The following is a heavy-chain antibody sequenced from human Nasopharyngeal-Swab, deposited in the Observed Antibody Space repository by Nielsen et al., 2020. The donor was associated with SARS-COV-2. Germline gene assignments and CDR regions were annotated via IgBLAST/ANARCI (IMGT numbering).Heavy chain of an antibody. CDR3: AKDRVIYGSGYYYMDV. D-gene: IGHD3-10*01. CDR2: INWNGGST. Sequence: GGSLRLSCAASGFTFDDYGMSWVRQAPGKGLEWVSGINWNGGSTGYADSVKGRFTISRDNSKNTLYLQMNSLRAEDTAVYYCAKDRVIYGSGYYYMDVWGKGTTVTVSS. V-gene: IGHV3-20*04. J-gene: IGHJ6*03. CDR1: GFTFDDYG.